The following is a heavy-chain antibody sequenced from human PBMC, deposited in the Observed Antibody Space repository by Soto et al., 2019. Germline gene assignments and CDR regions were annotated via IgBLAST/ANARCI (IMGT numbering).Heavy chain of an antibody. D-gene: IGHD2-2*01. CDR3: ARDGDIVVVPTRENWFDP. CDR2: INGGNGNT. CDR1: GYTFTGYA. V-gene: IGHV1-3*01. J-gene: IGHJ5*02. Sequence: ASVKVSCKASGYTFTGYAIHWVRQAPGQRHEWMGWINGGNGNTNYAQKLQGRVTMTTDTSTSTAYMELRSLRSDDTAVYYCARDGDIVVVPTRENWFDPWGQGTLVTVSS.